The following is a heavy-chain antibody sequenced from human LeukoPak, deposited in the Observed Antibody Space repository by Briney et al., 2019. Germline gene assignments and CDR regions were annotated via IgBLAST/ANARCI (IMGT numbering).Heavy chain of an antibody. D-gene: IGHD6-6*01. CDR1: GESFSAYF. V-gene: IGHV4-34*01. Sequence: SETLSLTCAVHGESFSAYFWSWIRQVPGKGLEWIGEIDHRGSSNYNPPLKSRATISVGTSKNHFSLSLTSVTAADTAVYYCATRSSTLVAARCFDDWGQGTVVTVSS. CDR3: ATRSSTLVAARCFDD. CDR2: IDHRGSS. J-gene: IGHJ4*03.